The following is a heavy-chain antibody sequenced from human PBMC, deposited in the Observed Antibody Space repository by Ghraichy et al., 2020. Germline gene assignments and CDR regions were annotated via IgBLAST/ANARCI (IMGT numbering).Heavy chain of an antibody. Sequence: SETLSLTCAVSGGSFSGYYWSWIRQPPGKGLEWIGEINHSGSTNYNPSLKSRVTISVDTSKNQISLKLSSVTAADTAVYYCARHGGRRSYVLSYYFDYWGQGTLVTVSS. D-gene: IGHD1-26*01. CDR1: GGSFSGYY. CDR3: ARHGGRRSYVLSYYFDY. CDR2: INHSGST. V-gene: IGHV4-34*01. J-gene: IGHJ4*02.